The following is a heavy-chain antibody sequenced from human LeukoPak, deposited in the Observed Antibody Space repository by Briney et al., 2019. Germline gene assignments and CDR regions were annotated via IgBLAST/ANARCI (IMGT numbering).Heavy chain of an antibody. Sequence: ASVKVSCKASGDTFTSYGISWVRQAPGQGLEWVGWISAYNGNTNYAQKLQGRVTMTTDTSTSTAYMELRSLRSDDTAVYYCPRDRRTSSSWYNWFDPWRQGTLVTVSS. J-gene: IGHJ5*02. V-gene: IGHV1-18*01. D-gene: IGHD6-13*01. CDR3: PRDRRTSSSWYNWFDP. CDR1: GDTFTSYG. CDR2: ISAYNGNT.